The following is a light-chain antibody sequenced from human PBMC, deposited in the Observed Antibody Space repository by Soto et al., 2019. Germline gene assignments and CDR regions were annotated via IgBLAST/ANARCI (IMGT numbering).Light chain of an antibody. CDR1: SSDVGGYNY. CDR3: NSYGGSNNWV. Sequence: QSVLTQPPSASGSPGQSVAISCTGTSSDVGGYNYVSWYQQHPGKAPKLMIYEVTKRPSGVPDRFSGSKSGNTASLTVSGLQAEDEADYYCNSYGGSNNWVFGGGTKLTV. J-gene: IGLJ3*02. V-gene: IGLV2-8*01. CDR2: EVT.